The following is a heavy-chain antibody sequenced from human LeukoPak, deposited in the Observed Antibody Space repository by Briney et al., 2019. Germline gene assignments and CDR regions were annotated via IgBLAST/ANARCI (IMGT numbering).Heavy chain of an antibody. V-gene: IGHV3-53*01. CDR1: GFTFSSYA. D-gene: IGHD3-22*01. CDR3: ARGCYYERSGYCPFDY. J-gene: IGHJ4*02. CDR2: IYSGGGT. Sequence: GGSLRLSCAASGFTFSSYAMTWVRQAPGKGLEWVSIIYSGGGTYYADSVKGRFTISRDNSKNTLYLQMNSLRADDTAVYYCARGCYYERSGYCPFDYWGPGTLVTVSS.